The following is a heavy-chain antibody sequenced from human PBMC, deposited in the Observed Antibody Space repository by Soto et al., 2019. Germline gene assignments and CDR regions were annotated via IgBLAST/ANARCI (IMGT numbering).Heavy chain of an antibody. CDR2: IYYSGST. CDR1: GSSISRYY. D-gene: IGHD3-16*01. J-gene: IGHJ5*02. V-gene: IGHV4-59*08. CDR3: VGGWHGFDP. Sequence: SETLSLTCTVSGSSISRYYWSWIRPPPGKGLEWIGYIYYSGSTNYNPSLKSRVTISVDTSKNQSSLKLSSVTAADTAVYYCVGGWHGFDPWGQGTLVTVSS.